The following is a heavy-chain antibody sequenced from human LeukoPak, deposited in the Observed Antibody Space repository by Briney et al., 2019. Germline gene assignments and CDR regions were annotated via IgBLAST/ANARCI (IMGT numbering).Heavy chain of an antibody. D-gene: IGHD6-19*01. V-gene: IGHV4-39*01. J-gene: IGHJ4*02. Sequence: ASEPLSLTCTVSGGSISSSSYYWGWIRQPPGKGLEWIGSIYYSGSTYYNPSLKSRVTISVDTSKNQFSLKLSSVTAADTAVYYCARVSHSSGWYFDYWGQGTLVTVSS. CDR2: IYYSGST. CDR3: ARVSHSSGWYFDY. CDR1: GGSISSSSYY.